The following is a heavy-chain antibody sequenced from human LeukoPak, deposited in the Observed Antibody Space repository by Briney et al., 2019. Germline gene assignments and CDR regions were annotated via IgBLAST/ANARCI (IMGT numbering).Heavy chain of an antibody. D-gene: IGHD2-15*01. CDR1: GYTLTGYY. CDR3: ARDQEGGSYGLD. V-gene: IGHV1-2*02. CDR2: INPNSGGT. J-gene: IGHJ4*02. Sequence: ASVKVSCKASGYTLTGYYMHWVRQAPGQGLEWMGWINPNSGGTNYAQKFQGRVTMTRDTSISTAYMELSRLRSDDTAVYYCARDQEGGSYGLDWGQGTLVTVSS.